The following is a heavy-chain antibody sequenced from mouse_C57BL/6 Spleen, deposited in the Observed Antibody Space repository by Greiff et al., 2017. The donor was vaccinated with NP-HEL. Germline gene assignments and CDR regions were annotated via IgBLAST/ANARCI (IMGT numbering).Heavy chain of an antibody. J-gene: IGHJ4*01. V-gene: IGHV3-1*01. CDR3: ARSLDAYAMDY. Sequence: DVKLQESGPGMVKPSQSLSLTCTVTGYSITSGYDWHWIRHFPGNKLEWMGYISYSGSTNYNPSLKSRISITHDTSKNHFFLKLNSVTTEDTATYYCARSLDAYAMDYWGQGTSVTVSS. CDR2: ISYSGST. CDR1: GYSITSGYD.